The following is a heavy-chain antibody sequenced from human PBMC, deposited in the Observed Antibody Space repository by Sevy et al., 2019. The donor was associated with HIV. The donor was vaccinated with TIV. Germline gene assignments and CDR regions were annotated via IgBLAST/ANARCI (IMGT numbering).Heavy chain of an antibody. Sequence: EGSLRLSCAASRFTVSNNYMTWVRQAPGKGLEWVSVIYSGGTTYYADSVKGRFTISRDTSNNTLYLQMNSLRAEDTAVYYCASYELGDYSFDYWGQGTLVTVSP. CDR3: ASYELGDYSFDY. CDR1: RFTVSNNY. D-gene: IGHD2-21*02. V-gene: IGHV3-53*01. J-gene: IGHJ4*02. CDR2: IYSGGTT.